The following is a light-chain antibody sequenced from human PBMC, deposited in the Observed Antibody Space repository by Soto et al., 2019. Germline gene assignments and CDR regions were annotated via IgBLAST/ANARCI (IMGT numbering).Light chain of an antibody. V-gene: IGKV3-20*01. CDR2: DAS. CDR1: QSVSSSS. CDR3: QQYGNSPPT. Sequence: IVLTQSPGTLSLSPGERATLSFRASQSVSSSSLAWYQQKPGQAPRLLIYDASSRATGIPDRFSGSGSGTDFTLTISRLEPEDFAVYYCQQYGNSPPTFGQGTKVDIK. J-gene: IGKJ1*01.